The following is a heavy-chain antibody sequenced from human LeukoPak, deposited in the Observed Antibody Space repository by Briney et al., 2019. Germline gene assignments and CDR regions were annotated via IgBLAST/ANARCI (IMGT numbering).Heavy chain of an antibody. Sequence: SETLSLTCTVSGGSISSSSYYWGWIRQPPGKGLEWIGSIYYSGSTYYNPSLKSRVTISVDTSKNQFSLKLSSVTAADTAVYYCARGPRITMVRGVIRRAEYFQHWGQGTLVTVSS. V-gene: IGHV4-39*07. J-gene: IGHJ1*01. CDR1: GGSISSSSYY. CDR3: ARGPRITMVRGVIRRAEYFQH. D-gene: IGHD3-10*01. CDR2: IYYSGST.